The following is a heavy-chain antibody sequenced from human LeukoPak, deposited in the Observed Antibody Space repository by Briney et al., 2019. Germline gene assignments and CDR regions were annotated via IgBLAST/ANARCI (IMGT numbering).Heavy chain of an antibody. CDR1: GFTFGDYA. Sequence: GGSLRLSCTASGFTFGDYAMSWVRQAPGKGLEWVGFIRSKAFGGTTEYAASVKGRFTISSDDSKSIAYLQMNSLKTEDTAVYYCTRSYYYGSGQTWAYYYYYYYMDVWGKGTTVTISS. D-gene: IGHD3-10*01. J-gene: IGHJ6*03. CDR3: TRSYYYGSGQTWAYYYYYYYMDV. V-gene: IGHV3-49*04. CDR2: IRSKAFGGTT.